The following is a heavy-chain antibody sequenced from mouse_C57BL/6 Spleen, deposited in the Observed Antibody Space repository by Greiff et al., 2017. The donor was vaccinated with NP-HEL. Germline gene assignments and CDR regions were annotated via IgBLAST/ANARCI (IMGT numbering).Heavy chain of an antibody. V-gene: IGHV14-4*01. CDR3: TTGYYGSSYFDY. D-gene: IGHD1-1*01. Sequence: VQLQQSGAELVRPGASVKLSCTASGFNIKDDYMHWVKQRPEQGLEWIGWIDPENGDTEYASKFQGKATITADTSSKTAYLQLSSLTSEDTAVYYCTTGYYGSSYFDYWGQGTTLTVSS. CDR1: GFNIKDDY. J-gene: IGHJ2*01. CDR2: IDPENGDT.